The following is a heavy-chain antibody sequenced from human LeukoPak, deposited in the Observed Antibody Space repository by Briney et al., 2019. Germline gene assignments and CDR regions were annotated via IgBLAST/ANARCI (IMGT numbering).Heavy chain of an antibody. V-gene: IGHV4-59*01. CDR1: GGSISSYY. J-gene: IGHJ5*02. CDR3: ARTKQHRWGTFDP. Sequence: SETLSLTCTVSGGSISSYYWSWIRQPPGKGLEWIGYIYYSGSTNYSPSLKSRVTISVDTSKNQFSLKLSSVTAADTAVYYCARTKQHRWGTFDPWGQGTLVTVSS. D-gene: IGHD6-13*01. CDR2: IYYSGST.